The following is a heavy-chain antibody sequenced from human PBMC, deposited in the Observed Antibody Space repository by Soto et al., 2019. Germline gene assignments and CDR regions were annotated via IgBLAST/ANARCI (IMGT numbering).Heavy chain of an antibody. D-gene: IGHD3-10*01. Sequence: QVPLVQSGVEVKKPGASVKISCKASGYTFSTYAISWVRQAPGRGLEWIGWVSTYNSNTDSAQNLQGRVTMTTDTSTSTAYMELRSLRSDDTAVYYCARRVYGSGTYYAYWYFDLWGRGTLVTVSS. CDR1: GYTFSTYA. CDR3: ARRVYGSGTYYAYWYFDL. V-gene: IGHV1-18*01. CDR2: VSTYNSNT. J-gene: IGHJ2*01.